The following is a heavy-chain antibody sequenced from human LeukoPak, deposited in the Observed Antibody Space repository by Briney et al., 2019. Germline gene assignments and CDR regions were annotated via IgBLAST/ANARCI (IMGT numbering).Heavy chain of an antibody. CDR2: ISSSSSYI. CDR3: ARGSLSRTDY. V-gene: IGHV3-21*01. D-gene: IGHD2-15*01. CDR1: GFTFSSYS. Sequence: GGSLRLSCAASGFTFSSYSMNWVRQAPGKGLEWVSSISSSSSYIHYADSVKGRFTISRDNAKNSLYLQMNSLRAEDTAVYYCARGSLSRTDYWGQGTLVTVSS. J-gene: IGHJ4*02.